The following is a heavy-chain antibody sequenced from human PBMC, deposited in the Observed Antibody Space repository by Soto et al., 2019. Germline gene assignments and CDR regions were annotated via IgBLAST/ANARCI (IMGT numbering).Heavy chain of an antibody. J-gene: IGHJ4*02. Sequence: GGSLRLSCAASGFTFSSYDMNWVRQAPGKGPEWVSHITKSGDSIYYADSVKGRFTISRDNAKNSLYLQMNSLRAEDTAVYYCARDCRSTGCFRGFNYWGQGTLATVSS. CDR2: ITKSGDSI. V-gene: IGHV3-48*03. CDR1: GFTFSSYD. CDR3: ARDCRSTGCFRGFNY. D-gene: IGHD2-2*01.